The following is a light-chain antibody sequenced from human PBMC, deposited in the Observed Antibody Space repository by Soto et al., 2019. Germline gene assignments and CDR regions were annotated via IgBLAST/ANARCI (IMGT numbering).Light chain of an antibody. CDR2: WAS. V-gene: IGKV4-1*01. Sequence: DIVMTQSPDSLAVSLGERATFNCKSSQSILDRSKNKYYLAWYQQKSGQPPKLLIYWASLREPGVPDRFTGSGSGTDFTLTTSSLQSEDVAVYYCQQYFTSPWTFGPGTKVEI. J-gene: IGKJ1*01. CDR1: QSILDRSKNKYY. CDR3: QQYFTSPWT.